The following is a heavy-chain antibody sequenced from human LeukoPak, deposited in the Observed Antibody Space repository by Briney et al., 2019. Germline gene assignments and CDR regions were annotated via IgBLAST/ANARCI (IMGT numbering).Heavy chain of an antibody. D-gene: IGHD3-3*01. CDR1: GDSISTYY. V-gene: IGHV4-59*08. Sequence: SETLSLTCTVSGDSISTYYWSWIRQPPGKRLEWIGYIYFSGTTNYNPSLKSRVTISVDTSKNQFPLRLSSVTAADTALYYCARHGPLYDIWSAQFYFDYWGQGTLVTVSS. CDR2: IYFSGTT. J-gene: IGHJ4*02. CDR3: ARHGPLYDIWSAQFYFDY.